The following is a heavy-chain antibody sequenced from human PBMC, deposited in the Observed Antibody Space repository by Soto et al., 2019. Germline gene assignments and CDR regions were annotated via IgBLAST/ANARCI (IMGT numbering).Heavy chain of an antibody. CDR1: GFSLSTSGVG. J-gene: IGHJ6*03. CDR2: IYWDDDK. Sequence: SGPTLVNPTQTLTLTCTFSGFSLSTSGVGVGWIRQPPGKALEWLALIYWDDDKRYSPSLKSRLTITKDTSKNQVVLTMTNMDPVDTATYYCAHSYHGLDFWSGYYRFNYYYYMDVWGKGTTVTVSS. V-gene: IGHV2-5*02. CDR3: AHSYHGLDFWSGYYRFNYYYYMDV. D-gene: IGHD3-3*01.